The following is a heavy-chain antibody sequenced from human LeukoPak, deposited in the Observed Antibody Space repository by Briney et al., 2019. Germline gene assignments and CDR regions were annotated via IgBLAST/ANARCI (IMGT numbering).Heavy chain of an antibody. D-gene: IGHD1-26*01. Sequence: TGGSLRLPCAPSGFPLDYYAMHWARQAPGRALEWVSGISWYSGTIGYADSAKGRFTISRDNAKNSLYLQMNSLRAEDMALYYCAKGSYSGSYYAYFDYWGQGTLVTVSS. CDR1: GFPLDYYA. V-gene: IGHV3-9*03. CDR2: ISWYSGTI. J-gene: IGHJ4*02. CDR3: AKGSYSGSYYAYFDY.